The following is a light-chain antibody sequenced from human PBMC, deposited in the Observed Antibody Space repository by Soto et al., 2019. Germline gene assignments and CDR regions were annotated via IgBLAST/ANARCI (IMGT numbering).Light chain of an antibody. CDR2: GVS. Sequence: EIVLTQSPGTLSLSPGERATLSCRASQSVSSSYLAWYQQKPGQAPRLLIYGVSSRATGIPDRFSGSGSGTDFTLTISRLEPEDFAVYYCQQYGSSPRLTFGGGTKVDIK. CDR3: QQYGSSPRLT. V-gene: IGKV3-20*01. J-gene: IGKJ4*01. CDR1: QSVSSSY.